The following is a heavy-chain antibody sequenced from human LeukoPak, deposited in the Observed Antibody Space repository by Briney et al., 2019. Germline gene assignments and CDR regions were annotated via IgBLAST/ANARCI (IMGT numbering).Heavy chain of an antibody. J-gene: IGHJ6*02. V-gene: IGHV3-43*02. D-gene: IGHD3-10*01. Sequence: GGSLRLSCAASGFTFDDYAMHWVRQAPGKGLEWVSLISGDGGSTYYADSVKGRFTISRDNSKNSLYLQMNSLRTEDTALYYCMVRGRRDGMDVWGQGTTVTVSS. CDR2: ISGDGGST. CDR1: GFTFDDYA. CDR3: MVRGRRDGMDV.